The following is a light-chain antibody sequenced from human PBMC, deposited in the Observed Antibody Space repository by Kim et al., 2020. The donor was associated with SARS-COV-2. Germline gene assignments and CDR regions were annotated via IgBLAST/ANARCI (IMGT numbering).Light chain of an antibody. Sequence: QSALTQPPSASGSPGQSVTISCTGTSSDIGDYTYVSWYQHHPGQAPKLMIYEVSKRPSGVPDRFSDSKSGNTASLTVSGLQAEDEADYFCSSYAGSNSWVFGGGTQLTVL. V-gene: IGLV2-8*01. CDR1: SSDIGDYTY. CDR3: SSYAGSNSWV. CDR2: EVS. J-gene: IGLJ3*02.